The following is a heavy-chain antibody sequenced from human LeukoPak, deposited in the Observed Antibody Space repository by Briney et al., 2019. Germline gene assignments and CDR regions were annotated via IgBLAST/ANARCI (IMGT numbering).Heavy chain of an antibody. Sequence: GGSLRLSCAASGFTFSTSAMSGVRQAPGKGLEWVSSISGSAHSTYYADSVKGRFTISRDNPKNTLYLQLNSLRVEDTALYYCATDLRTPSAWGQGALVTVSS. CDR1: GFTFSTSA. V-gene: IGHV3-23*01. J-gene: IGHJ5*02. CDR3: ATDLRTPSA. D-gene: IGHD1-14*01. CDR2: ISGSAHST.